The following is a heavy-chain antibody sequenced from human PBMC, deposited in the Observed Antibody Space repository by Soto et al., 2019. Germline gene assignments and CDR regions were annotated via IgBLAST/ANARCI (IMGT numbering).Heavy chain of an antibody. J-gene: IGHJ4*02. CDR3: ANKGAAGTESFDY. D-gene: IGHD6-13*01. CDR2: ISYDGTNK. V-gene: IGHV3-30*18. Sequence: GGSLRLSCAASGFTFSSYGMHWVRQAPGKGLEWVAVISYDGTNKYYADSVKGRFTVSRDNSKNTLYLQMDSLRAEDTAIYYCANKGAAGTESFDYWGQGTLVTVSS. CDR1: GFTFSSYG.